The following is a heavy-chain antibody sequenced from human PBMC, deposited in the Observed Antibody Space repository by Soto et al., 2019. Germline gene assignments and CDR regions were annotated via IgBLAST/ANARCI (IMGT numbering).Heavy chain of an antibody. CDR2: IYYSGST. CDR1: GGSISSSSYY. J-gene: IGHJ6*02. Sequence: TSETLSLTCTVSGGSISSSSYYWGWIRKPPGKGLEWIGSIYYSGSTYYNPSLKSRVTISVDTSKNQFSLKLSSVTAADTAVYYCARNADFWSGYYGMDVWGQGTTVTVSS. CDR3: ARNADFWSGYYGMDV. D-gene: IGHD3-3*01. V-gene: IGHV4-39*01.